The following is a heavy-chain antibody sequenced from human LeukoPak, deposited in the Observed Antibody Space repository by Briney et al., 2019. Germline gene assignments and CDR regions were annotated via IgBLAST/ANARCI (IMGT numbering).Heavy chain of an antibody. CDR1: GYTFTSYA. D-gene: IGHD5-18*01. CDR2: INAGNGNT. V-gene: IGHV1-3*01. CDR3: ARDRGIQLWLRAFDY. Sequence: GASVKVSCKASGYTFTSYAMHWVRQAPGQRLEWMGWINAGNGNTKYSQKFQGRVTITRDTSASTAYMELSSLRSEETAVYYCARDRGIQLWLRAFDYWGQGTLVTVSS. J-gene: IGHJ4*02.